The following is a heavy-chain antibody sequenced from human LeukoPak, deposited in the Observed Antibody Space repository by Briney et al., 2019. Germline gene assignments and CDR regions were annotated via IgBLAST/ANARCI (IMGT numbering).Heavy chain of an antibody. CDR2: IYPGDSDT. CDR1: GYSFTSYW. CDR3: ARHPVPAEGGSLLDY. V-gene: IGHV5-51*01. J-gene: IGHJ4*02. D-gene: IGHD2-2*01. Sequence: GESLKISCKGSGYSFTSYWIGWVRQMPGKGLEWMGIIYPGDSDTRYSPSFQGQVTISADKSISTAYLQWSSLKASDTAMYYCARHPVPAEGGSLLDYWVQGSLVTVSS.